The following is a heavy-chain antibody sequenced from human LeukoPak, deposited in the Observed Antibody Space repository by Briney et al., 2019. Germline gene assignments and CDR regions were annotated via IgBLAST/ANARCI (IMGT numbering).Heavy chain of an antibody. CDR3: AKAPRYYYDSSGYPYYFDY. Sequence: QPGGSLRLSCAASGFTFSSYAMGWVRQAPGKGLEWVSAISGSGGGTYYSDSVKGRFTISRDNSKNTLYLQMNSLRAEDTAVYYCAKAPRYYYDSSGYPYYFDYWGQGTLVTVSS. D-gene: IGHD3-22*01. J-gene: IGHJ4*02. V-gene: IGHV3-23*01. CDR2: ISGSGGGT. CDR1: GFTFSSYA.